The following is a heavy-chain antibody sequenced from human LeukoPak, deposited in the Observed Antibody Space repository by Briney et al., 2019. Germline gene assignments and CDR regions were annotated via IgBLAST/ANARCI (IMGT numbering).Heavy chain of an antibody. CDR1: GYTFTSYG. D-gene: IGHD3-3*02. CDR3: ARDSSHFWSGYRS. CDR2: ISAYNGNT. Sequence: GASVKVSYKASGYTFTSYGISWVRQAPGQGLEWMGWISAYNGNTNYAQKLQGRVTMTTDTSTSTAYMELGSLRSDDTAVYYCARDSSHFWSGYRSWGQGTLVTVSS. J-gene: IGHJ4*02. V-gene: IGHV1-18*01.